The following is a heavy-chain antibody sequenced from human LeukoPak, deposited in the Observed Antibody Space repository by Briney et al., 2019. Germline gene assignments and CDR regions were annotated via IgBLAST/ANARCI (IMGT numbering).Heavy chain of an antibody. Sequence: PGGSLRLSCAASGFTFNDYGMHWVRQAPGKGLEWVAFTRHDDSDKQYGDPVKGRFTISRDNSRNTLYLQMNSLRPEDTAVYFCAKDMRSGWCNWFDPWGQGTLVTVSS. V-gene: IGHV3-30*02. CDR3: AKDMRSGWCNWFDP. CDR1: GFTFNDYG. D-gene: IGHD6-19*01. CDR2: TRHDDSDK. J-gene: IGHJ5*02.